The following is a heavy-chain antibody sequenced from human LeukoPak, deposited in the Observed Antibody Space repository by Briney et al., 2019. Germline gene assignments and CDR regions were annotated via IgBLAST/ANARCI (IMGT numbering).Heavy chain of an antibody. CDR1: GGTFSSYA. Sequence: SVKVSCKASGGTFSSYAISWVRQAPGQGLEWMGGIIPIFGTANYAQKFQGRVTITADKSTSTAYMELSSLRSEDTAVYYCARGERGPAYCSGGSCYTGSYYYYMDVWGKGTTVTVSS. CDR3: ARGERGPAYCSGGSCYTGSYYYYMDV. D-gene: IGHD2-15*01. CDR2: IIPIFGTA. V-gene: IGHV1-69*06. J-gene: IGHJ6*03.